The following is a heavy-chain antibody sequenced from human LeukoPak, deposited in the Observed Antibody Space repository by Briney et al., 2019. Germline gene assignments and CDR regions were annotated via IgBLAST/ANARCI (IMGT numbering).Heavy chain of an antibody. CDR2: IGYSGGDI. Sequence: GGSLRLSCAASGFTFSGYAMTWVRQAPGKGLEWVSVIGYSGGDIQYADSVKGRFTISRDNSKNTLYLQMNSLRVEDTAVYYCAKYAPPTTVVTRFFDYWGQGTLVTVSS. CDR3: AKYAPPTTVVTRFFDY. V-gene: IGHV3-23*01. D-gene: IGHD4-23*01. J-gene: IGHJ4*02. CDR1: GFTFSGYA.